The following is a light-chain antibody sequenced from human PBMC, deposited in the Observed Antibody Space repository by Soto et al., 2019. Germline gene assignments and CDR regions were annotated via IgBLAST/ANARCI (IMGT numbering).Light chain of an antibody. CDR1: QSVRTT. V-gene: IGKV3-15*01. CDR2: GAS. J-gene: IGKJ1*01. Sequence: EIVMRQSPATLSVSPGQRATLSCRASQSVRTTVAWYHQRPGQAPRLLIYGASTRATGVPDRFSGGGSGTDFTLTVTSLQSEDFGIYYCQQYTDCPTTFGRGTKVEIK. CDR3: QQYTDCPTT.